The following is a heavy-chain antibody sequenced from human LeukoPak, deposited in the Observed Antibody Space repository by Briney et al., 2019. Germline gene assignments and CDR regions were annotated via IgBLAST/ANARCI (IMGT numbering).Heavy chain of an antibody. CDR2: ISGYNGNT. V-gene: IGHV1-18*01. J-gene: IGHJ4*02. D-gene: IGHD5-12*01. CDR1: DYTFTSYG. CDR3: ARSLGVTTIIDY. Sequence: GASVKVSCKASDYTFTSYGINWVRQAPGQGLEWMGWISGYNGNTNYAQKLQGRVTMTTDTSTSTAYMELRSLRSDDTAMYYCARSLGVTTIIDYWGQGTLVTVSS.